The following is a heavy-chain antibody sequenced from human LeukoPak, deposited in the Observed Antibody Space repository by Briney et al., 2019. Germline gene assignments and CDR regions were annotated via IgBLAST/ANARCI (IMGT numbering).Heavy chain of an antibody. CDR2: IWYDGSNK. D-gene: IGHD3-22*01. CDR1: GFTFNSNG. V-gene: IGHV3-33*06. J-gene: IGHJ6*03. CDR3: AKAGDNSGYYPAFYYYMDV. Sequence: PGRSLRLSCAASGFTFNSNGMHWVRQAPGKGLEGVALIWYDGSNKYYADSVKGRFTISRDNSKNTLYLQMDSLRAEDTAVYYCAKAGDNSGYYPAFYYYMDVWGRETTVTVSS.